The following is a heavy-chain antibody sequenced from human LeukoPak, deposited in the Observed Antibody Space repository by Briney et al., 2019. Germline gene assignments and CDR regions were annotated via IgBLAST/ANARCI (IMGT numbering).Heavy chain of an antibody. V-gene: IGHV4-59*01. D-gene: IGHD6-13*01. CDR3: ARGPYSSSWSGAFDI. CDR2: IYYSGST. Sequence: PSETLSLTCTVSGGSISSYYWSWIRQPPGKGLEWIGYIYYSGSTNYNPSLKSRVTISVDTSKYQFSLKLSSVTAADTAVYYCARGPYSSSWSGAFDIWGQGTMVTVSS. J-gene: IGHJ3*02. CDR1: GGSISSYY.